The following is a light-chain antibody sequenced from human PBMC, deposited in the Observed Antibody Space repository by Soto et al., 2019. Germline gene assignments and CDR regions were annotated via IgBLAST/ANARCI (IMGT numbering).Light chain of an antibody. CDR3: LLDFGYFWA. V-gene: IGKV3-15*01. CDR2: GAS. J-gene: IGKJ1*01. CDR1: QSVSSN. Sequence: EIVMTQSPATLSVSPGGRATLSCRASQSVSSNLAWYQQKPGQAPRLLIYGASTRATGFPARFSGSGSGTEFTLTISRLQPEDFATYYCLLDFGYFWAFGQGTKVEIK.